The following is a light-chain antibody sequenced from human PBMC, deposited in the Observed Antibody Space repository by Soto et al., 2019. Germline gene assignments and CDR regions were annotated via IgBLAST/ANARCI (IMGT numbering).Light chain of an antibody. Sequence: QSVLTQPPSASGCPGQSVTISCTGTKNDIGVYDFVSWYQHHPGKAPRLIIYEVVQRPSGVADRFSGSKSGNTASLTVSGLQAADEADYFCKSYAGSNPYVFGSGTKVTVL. CDR1: KNDIGVYDF. V-gene: IGLV2-8*01. J-gene: IGLJ1*01. CDR3: KSYAGSNPYV. CDR2: EVV.